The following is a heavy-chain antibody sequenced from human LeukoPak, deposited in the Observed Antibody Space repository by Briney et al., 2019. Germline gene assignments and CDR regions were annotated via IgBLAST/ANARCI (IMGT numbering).Heavy chain of an antibody. Sequence: GASVKVSCKASGYTFSNYGLSWVRQAPGHGLEWMGWISAYTGNTNYAQKFQGRVTLTTDTSTTTAYMDLRSLRSDDTAVYYCARVGIEYGDTWFDPWGQGTLVTVSS. D-gene: IGHD4-17*01. CDR2: ISAYTGNT. CDR1: GYTFSNYG. V-gene: IGHV1-18*01. CDR3: ARVGIEYGDTWFDP. J-gene: IGHJ5*02.